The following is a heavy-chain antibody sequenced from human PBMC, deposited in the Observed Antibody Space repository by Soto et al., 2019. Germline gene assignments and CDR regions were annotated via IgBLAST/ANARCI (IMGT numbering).Heavy chain of an antibody. Sequence: GGSLRLSCAASGFTLSSYAMSWVRQAPGKGLEWVSAISGSGGSTYYADSVKGRFAMSRDTSESTLYLQMNSLGAEDTASYYCAPHVSCSGGSCQYDAFAIRGQGTMVTVSS. CDR3: APHVSCSGGSCQYDAFAI. V-gene: IGHV3-23*01. J-gene: IGHJ3*02. CDR1: GFTLSSYA. CDR2: ISGSGGST. D-gene: IGHD2-15*01.